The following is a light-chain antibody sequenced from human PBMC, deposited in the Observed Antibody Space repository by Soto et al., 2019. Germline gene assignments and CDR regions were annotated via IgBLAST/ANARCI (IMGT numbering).Light chain of an antibody. CDR1: HRVSSY. Sequence: EILMTQSPATLSVSPGESATLSRRASHRVSSYLDWYQQKPGQAPRLLIYAASTLDTGIPARFSGSGSGTVFTLTISSLQSEDFAVYFCQQYNNWPLTFGGGTKVEIK. V-gene: IGKV3-15*01. CDR3: QQYNNWPLT. J-gene: IGKJ4*01. CDR2: AAS.